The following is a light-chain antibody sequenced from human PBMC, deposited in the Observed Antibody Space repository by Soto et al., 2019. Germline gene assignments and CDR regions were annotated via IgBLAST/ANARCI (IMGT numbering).Light chain of an antibody. CDR1: QSVSSSY. CDR2: GAS. J-gene: IGKJ1*01. V-gene: IGKV3D-20*02. Sequence: EIVLTQSPGTLSLSPGERATLSCRASQSVSSSYLAWYQQKPGQAPRLLIYGASSRATGIPDRFSGSGSETDFTLTISSLEPEDFAVYYCQQRNGWPRTFGQGTKVDNK. CDR3: QQRNGWPRT.